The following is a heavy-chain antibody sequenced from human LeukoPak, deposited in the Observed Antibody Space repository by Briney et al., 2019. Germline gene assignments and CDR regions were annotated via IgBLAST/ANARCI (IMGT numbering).Heavy chain of an antibody. J-gene: IGHJ4*02. CDR3: ARARSDWYYFDY. V-gene: IGHV3-48*03. Sequence: GGSLRLSCAASGFTFSSYEMNWVRQAPGKGLEWVSYISSSGSTIYYADSVKGRFTISRDNAKNSLYLQMNSLRAEDTAVYYCARARSDWYYFDYRGQGTLVTVSS. CDR1: GFTFSSYE. D-gene: IGHD3-9*01. CDR2: ISSSGSTI.